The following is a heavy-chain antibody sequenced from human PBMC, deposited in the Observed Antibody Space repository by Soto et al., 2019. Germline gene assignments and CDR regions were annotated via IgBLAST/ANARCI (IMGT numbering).Heavy chain of an antibody. Sequence: PGGSLRLSCAPSGFTLSGYAMSWVRQAPGKGLEWVSSISGSGGSTYYAYSVKGRYTITRDNSKNTLLLQKNSLRAEDTAIYYCAKDAVSSRYFDYWGQGTQVTVSS. CDR3: AKDAVSSRYFDY. D-gene: IGHD1-26*01. CDR2: ISGSGGST. J-gene: IGHJ4*02. V-gene: IGHV3-23*01. CDR1: GFTLSGYA.